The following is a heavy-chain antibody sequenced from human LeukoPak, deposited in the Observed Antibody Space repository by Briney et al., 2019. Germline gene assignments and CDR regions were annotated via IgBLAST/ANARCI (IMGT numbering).Heavy chain of an antibody. CDR2: INPNSGGT. V-gene: IGHV1-2*02. CDR1: GYTFTGYY. Sequence: ASVKVTCKASGYTFTGYYMHWVRQAPGQGLEWMGWINPNSGGTNYAQKFQGRVTMTRDTSISTAYMELSRLRSDDTAVHYCARWGSGVLRYFDWLFSFDPWGQGTMVTVSS. CDR3: ARWGSGVLRYFDWLFSFDP. J-gene: IGHJ3*01. D-gene: IGHD3-9*01.